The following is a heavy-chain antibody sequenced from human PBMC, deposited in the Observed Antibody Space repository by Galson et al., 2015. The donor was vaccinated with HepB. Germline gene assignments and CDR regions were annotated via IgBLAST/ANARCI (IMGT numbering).Heavy chain of an antibody. CDR2: IKHDGSET. J-gene: IGHJ4*01. CDR3: ARDGGIYGPGSHWDPGYFDY. CDR1: GFTFSYYW. D-gene: IGHD3-10*01. V-gene: IGHV3-7*03. Sequence: SLRLSCAASGFTFSYYWMTWVRQAPGKGLEWVANIKHDGSETYSLDSVKGRFTISRDNAKNSLFLQMNNLGADDTAVYFCARDGGIYGPGSHWDPGYFDYWGHGTLVTVSP.